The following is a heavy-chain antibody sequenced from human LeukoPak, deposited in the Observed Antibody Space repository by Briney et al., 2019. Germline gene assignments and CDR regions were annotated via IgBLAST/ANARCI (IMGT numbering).Heavy chain of an antibody. CDR3: AKEPYYDSSGYLDY. D-gene: IGHD3-22*01. J-gene: IGHJ4*02. V-gene: IGHV3-43*01. CDR2: SWYCCST. Sequence: SWYCCSTYYADSVKGRFTISRDNSKNSLYLQMNSLRTEDTALYYCAKEPYYDSSGYLDYWGQGTLVTVSS.